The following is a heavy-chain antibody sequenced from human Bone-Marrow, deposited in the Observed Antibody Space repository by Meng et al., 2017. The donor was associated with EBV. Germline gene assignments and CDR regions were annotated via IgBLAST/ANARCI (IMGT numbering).Heavy chain of an antibody. D-gene: IGHD2-2*01. CDR1: GYSFSNYG. CDR2: ISAYNGNT. J-gene: IGHJ4*02. Sequence: QVQLVQSGAEVKKPGASVKVSCKASGYSFSNYGIGWVRQAPGQALEWMGWISAYNGNTNYAQKFQGRLTMTTDTSTSTAYMELRSLRSDDTALYYCARDQVVPAAMHYWGQGTLVTVSS. CDR3: ARDQVVPAAMHY. V-gene: IGHV1-18*01.